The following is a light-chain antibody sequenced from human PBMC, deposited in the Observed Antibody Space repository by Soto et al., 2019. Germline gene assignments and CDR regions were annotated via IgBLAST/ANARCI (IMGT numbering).Light chain of an antibody. CDR1: SSDVGAYNY. V-gene: IGLV2-14*01. J-gene: IGLJ1*01. CDR3: KSYTTTITYV. Sequence: QSALTQPASVSGSPGQSIAISCTGTSSDVGAYNYVSWYQQPPGKAPKLMIYDVSNRPSGVSDRFSGSKSGNTASLTISGLQTEDEADYYCKSYTTTITYVFGTGTKLTVL. CDR2: DVS.